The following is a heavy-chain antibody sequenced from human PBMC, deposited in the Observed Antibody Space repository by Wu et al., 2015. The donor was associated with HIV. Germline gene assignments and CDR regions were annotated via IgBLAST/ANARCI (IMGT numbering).Heavy chain of an antibody. V-gene: IGHV1-18*01. CDR1: GYTFTSYG. J-gene: IGHJ5*02. CDR2: ISAYNGNT. CDR3: VRASMVRGVTNWFDP. Sequence: QVQLVQSGAEVKKPGSSVKVSCKASGYTFTSYGISWVRQAPGQGLEWMGWISAYNGNTNYAQKLQGRVTMTTDTSTSTAYMELRSLRSDDTAVYYCVRASMVRGVTNWFDPWGQGTLVTVSS. D-gene: IGHD3-10*01.